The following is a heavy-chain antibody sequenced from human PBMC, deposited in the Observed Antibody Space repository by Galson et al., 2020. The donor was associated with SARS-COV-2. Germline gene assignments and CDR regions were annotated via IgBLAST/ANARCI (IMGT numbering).Heavy chain of an antibody. D-gene: IGHD6-19*01. Sequence: GESLKISCEASGYSSSTFWLAWVRQVPGKGLEWMGIVYLDDSDARYNPSFQGQVTMSADKSIGTAYLQWSSLKASDSAMYFCAKCGSFWSPFDSWGQGTLVTVSS. J-gene: IGHJ4*02. V-gene: IGHV5-51*01. CDR3: AKCGSFWSPFDS. CDR2: VYLDDSDA. CDR1: GYSSSTFW.